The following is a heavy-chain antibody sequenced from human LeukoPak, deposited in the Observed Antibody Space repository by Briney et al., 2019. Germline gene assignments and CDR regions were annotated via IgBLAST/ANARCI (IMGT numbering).Heavy chain of an antibody. D-gene: IGHD3-9*01. CDR3: AKDPPLVAYYFDY. CDR1: GFTFSRYW. J-gene: IGHJ4*02. CDR2: INSDGRST. V-gene: IGHV3-74*01. Sequence: PGGSLRLSCVASGFTFSRYWMHWVRQAPGKGVVGVSRINSDGRSTNYADSVKGRFTISRDNSKNTLYLQMNSLRAEDTAVYYCAKDPPLVAYYFDYWGQGTLVTVSS.